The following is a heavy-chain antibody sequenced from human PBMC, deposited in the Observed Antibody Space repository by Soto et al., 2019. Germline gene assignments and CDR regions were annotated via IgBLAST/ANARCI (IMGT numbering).Heavy chain of an antibody. CDR1: GFTFSSHS. Sequence: GGSLRLSCAASGFTFSSHSINWVRQAPGKGLEWVSYISGSGATKYYADSVKGRFTISRDNARNSLYLQMSSLSDEDTAVYYCARAIRGFSYVVDYWGQGTLVTSPQ. CDR2: ISGSGATK. J-gene: IGHJ4*02. D-gene: IGHD5-18*01. CDR3: ARAIRGFSYVVDY. V-gene: IGHV3-48*02.